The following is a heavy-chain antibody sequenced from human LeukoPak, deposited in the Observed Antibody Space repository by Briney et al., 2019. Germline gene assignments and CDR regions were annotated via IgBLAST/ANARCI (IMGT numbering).Heavy chain of an antibody. D-gene: IGHD2-15*01. J-gene: IGHJ4*02. CDR3: ARASIIGGHIDY. V-gene: IGHV4-30-2*01. Sequence: PSETLSLTCAVSGGSISSGGYSWSWIRQPPGKGLEWIGYIYHSGSTYYNPSLKSRVTISVDRSKNQFSLKLSSVTAADTAVYYCARASIIGGHIDYWGQGTLVTVSS. CDR2: IYHSGST. CDR1: GGSISSGGYS.